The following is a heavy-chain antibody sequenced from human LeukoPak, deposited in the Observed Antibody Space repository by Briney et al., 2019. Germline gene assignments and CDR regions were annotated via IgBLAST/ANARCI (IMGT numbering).Heavy chain of an antibody. CDR3: ARHSDSSSWYDLATDY. D-gene: IGHD6-13*01. CDR1: GYSFTSYW. J-gene: IGHJ4*02. Sequence: GESLKISCKGSGYSFTSYWIGWVCQMPGKGLEWMGIIYPGDSDTRYSPSFQGQVTISADKSITTAYLQWSSLKASDTAMYYCARHSDSSSWYDLATDYWGQGTLVTVSS. CDR2: IYPGDSDT. V-gene: IGHV5-51*01.